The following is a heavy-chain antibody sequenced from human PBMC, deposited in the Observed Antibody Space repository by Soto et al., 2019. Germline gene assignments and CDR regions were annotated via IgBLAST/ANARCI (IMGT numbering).Heavy chain of an antibody. J-gene: IGHJ4*02. D-gene: IGHD5-12*01. CDR2: ISGSGGST. CDR3: AKDLRDGYNFAY. V-gene: IGHV3-23*01. Sequence: HPGGSLRRSCAASGFTFRSYSMSWVRQAPGKGLEWVSAISGSGGSTYYADSVKGRFTISRDNSKNTLYLQMNSLRAEDTAVYYCAKDLRDGYNFAYWGQGTLVTVSS. CDR1: GFTFRSYS.